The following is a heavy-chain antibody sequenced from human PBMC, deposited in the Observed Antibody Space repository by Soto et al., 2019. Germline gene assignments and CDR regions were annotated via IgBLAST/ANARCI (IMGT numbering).Heavy chain of an antibody. V-gene: IGHV3-15*07. CDR2: IKSKTDGGTT. J-gene: IGHJ6*02. D-gene: IGHD2-15*01. CDR3: TTSSDIVVVVAASVENYYYGMDV. Sequence: GGSLRLSCAASGFTFSNAWMNWVRQAPGKGLEWVGRIKSKTDGGTTDYAAPGKGRFTISRDDSKNTLYLQMNSLKTEDTAVYYCTTSSDIVVVVAASVENYYYGMDVWGQGTTVTVSS. CDR1: GFTFSNAW.